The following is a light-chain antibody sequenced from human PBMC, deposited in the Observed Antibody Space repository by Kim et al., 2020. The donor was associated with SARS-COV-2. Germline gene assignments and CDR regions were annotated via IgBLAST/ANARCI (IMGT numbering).Light chain of an antibody. Sequence: QSALTQPASVSGSPGQWISISCTGTSSDVGGYNYVSWYQQHPGRAPQLIIYDVNNRPSGISDRFSGSKSGTTASLTISGLQAEDEADYYCISYTNTSIHWVFGGGTQLTVL. CDR3: ISYTNTSIHWV. CDR1: SSDVGGYNY. V-gene: IGLV2-14*03. J-gene: IGLJ3*02. CDR2: DVN.